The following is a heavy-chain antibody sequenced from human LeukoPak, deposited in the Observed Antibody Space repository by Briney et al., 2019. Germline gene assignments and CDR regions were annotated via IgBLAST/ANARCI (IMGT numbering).Heavy chain of an antibody. Sequence: GGSLRLSCAASGFTFSNAWMNWVRQAPGKGLEWVANIKQDGSEKYYVDSVKGRFTISRDNAKNSLYLQMNSLRAEDTAVCYCARDYPAAFDIWGQGTMVTVSS. J-gene: IGHJ3*02. D-gene: IGHD2-2*01. CDR1: GFTFSNAW. CDR3: ARDYPAAFDI. CDR2: IKQDGSEK. V-gene: IGHV3-7*03.